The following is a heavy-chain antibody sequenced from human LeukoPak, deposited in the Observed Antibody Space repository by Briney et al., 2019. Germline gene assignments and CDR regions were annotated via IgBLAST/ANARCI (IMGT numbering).Heavy chain of an antibody. CDR1: GFTFSSYG. Sequence: GESLRLSCAASGFTFSSYGMHWVRQAPGKGLEWVAFIRYDGSNKYYADSVKGRFTISRDNSKNTLYLQMNSLRAEDTAVYYCAKGPATVYSSGFDYWGQGTLVTVSS. CDR3: AKGPATVYSSGFDY. J-gene: IGHJ4*02. V-gene: IGHV3-30*02. D-gene: IGHD6-19*01. CDR2: IRYDGSNK.